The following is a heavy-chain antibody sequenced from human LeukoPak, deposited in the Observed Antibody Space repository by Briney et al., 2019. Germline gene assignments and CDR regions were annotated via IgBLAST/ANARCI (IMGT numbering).Heavy chain of an antibody. CDR1: GFTFSSYA. D-gene: IGHD6-13*01. CDR3: AKRPNGAAAGTFGYYYGMDV. J-gene: IGHJ6*02. Sequence: GGSLRLSCAASGFTFSSYAMSWVRQAPGKGLEWVSAISGSGGSTYYADSGKGRFTISRDNSKNTLYLQMNSLRAEDTAVYYCAKRPNGAAAGTFGYYYGMDVWGQGTTVTVSS. V-gene: IGHV3-23*01. CDR2: ISGSGGST.